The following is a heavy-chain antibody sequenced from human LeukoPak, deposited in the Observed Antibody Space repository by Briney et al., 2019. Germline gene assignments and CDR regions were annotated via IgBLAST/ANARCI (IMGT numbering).Heavy chain of an antibody. J-gene: IGHJ4*02. Sequence: GGSLRLSCAASGFTFSSYGMHWVRQAPGKGLEWVAFIRYDGSNKYYADSVKGRFTISRDNPKNTLYLQMNSLRAEDTAVYYCAKDLGYYGSGSYYNQWLFDYWGQGTLVTVSS. CDR3: AKDLGYYGSGSYYNQWLFDY. CDR2: IRYDGSNK. CDR1: GFTFSSYG. V-gene: IGHV3-30*02. D-gene: IGHD3-10*01.